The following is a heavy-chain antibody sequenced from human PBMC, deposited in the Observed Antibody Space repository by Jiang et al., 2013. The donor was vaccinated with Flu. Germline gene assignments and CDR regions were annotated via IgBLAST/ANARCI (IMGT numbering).Heavy chain of an antibody. Sequence: VQLVESGAEVKKPGASVKVSCKSSGYTFSDYYIHWVRQAPGQGLEWMGWIKANNGGTDYAQKFQGRVTMTRDTSITTAYMELSSLRSDDTAVYFCARVEYSGRWRAFDPWGQGTLVTRLL. V-gene: IGHV1-2*02. CDR2: IKANNGGT. CDR1: GYTFSDYY. CDR3: ARVEYSGRWRAFDP. J-gene: IGHJ5*02. D-gene: IGHD5-12*01.